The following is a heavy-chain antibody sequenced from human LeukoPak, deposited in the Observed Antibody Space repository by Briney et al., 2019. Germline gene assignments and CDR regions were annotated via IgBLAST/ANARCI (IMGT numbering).Heavy chain of an antibody. CDR3: AAFPQGY. CDR1: GGSINNYY. D-gene: IGHD3-16*01. Sequence: PSETLSLTCTVSGGSINNYYCSWIRQPPPKGLEWIGYIQNSGSTTYNPSLKVRVTISLDTSKNQFSLTLSSVTGADPAGYYCAAFPQGYWGQGTLVTVSS. CDR2: IQNSGST. V-gene: IGHV4-59*01. J-gene: IGHJ4*02.